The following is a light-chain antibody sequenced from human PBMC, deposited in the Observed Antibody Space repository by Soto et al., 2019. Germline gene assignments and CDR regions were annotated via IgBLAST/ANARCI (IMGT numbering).Light chain of an antibody. CDR1: QDIGTY. J-gene: IGKJ4*01. V-gene: IGKV1-8*01. CDR3: QQSYTAPLT. Sequence: AIRMTQSPFSFSASTGDIVSITFRATQDIGTYLAWYQQKPGKAPNLLIFAASTLQSGVPSRFSGSGSGTDFTLTIRSLQPEDFATYYCQQSYTAPLTFGGGTKVDI. CDR2: AAS.